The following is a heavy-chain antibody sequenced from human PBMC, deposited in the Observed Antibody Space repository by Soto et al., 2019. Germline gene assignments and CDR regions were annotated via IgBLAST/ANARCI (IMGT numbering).Heavy chain of an antibody. V-gene: IGHV3-23*01. CDR3: AKNYRIQQLVPTGIDY. CDR1: GFTFSSYA. D-gene: IGHD6-13*01. J-gene: IGHJ4*02. CDR2: ISGSGGST. Sequence: EVQLLESGGDLVQPGGSLRLSCAASGFTFSSYAMSWVRQAPGKGLEWVSAISGSGGSTYYADSVKGRFTISRDNSKNTLYLQMNSLRAEDTAVYYCAKNYRIQQLVPTGIDYWGQGTLVTVSS.